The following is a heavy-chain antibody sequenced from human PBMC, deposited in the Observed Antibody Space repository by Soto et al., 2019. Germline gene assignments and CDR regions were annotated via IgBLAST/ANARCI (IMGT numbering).Heavy chain of an antibody. J-gene: IGHJ6*02. CDR3: ARECYDFWSGYYRGYYYYGMDV. V-gene: IGHV4-34*01. Sequence: QVQLQQWGAGLLKPSETLSLTCAVYSGSFSGYYWSWIRQPPGKGLEWIGEINHSGSTNYNPSLKSRVTISVDTSKNQFSLKLSSVTAADTAVYYCARECYDFWSGYYRGYYYYGMDVWGQGTTVTVSS. CDR2: INHSGST. D-gene: IGHD3-3*01. CDR1: SGSFSGYY.